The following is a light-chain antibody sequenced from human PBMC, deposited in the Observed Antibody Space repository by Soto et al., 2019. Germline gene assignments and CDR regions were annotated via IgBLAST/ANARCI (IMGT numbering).Light chain of an antibody. J-gene: IGLJ1*01. V-gene: IGLV1-44*01. Sequence: QPVLTQPPSASGTPGQRVTISCSGSSSNIGSNTVNWYQQLPGTAPKLLIYSNNQRPSGVPDRFSGSKSGTSASLAISGLQSEDEADYYCAAWDDSLSNYVFGTGTKVTVL. CDR3: AAWDDSLSNYV. CDR2: SNN. CDR1: SSNIGSNT.